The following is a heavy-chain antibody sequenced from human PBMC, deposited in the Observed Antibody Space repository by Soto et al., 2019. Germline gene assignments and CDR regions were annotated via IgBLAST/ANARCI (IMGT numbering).Heavy chain of an antibody. CDR1: GGSFSGYY. CDR3: ARVFYYYDSSGYYPVGFDY. Sequence: SETLSLTCAVYGGSFSGYYWSWIRQPPGKGLEWIGEINHSGSTNYNPSLKSRVTISVDTSKNQFSLKLSSVTAADTAVYYCARVFYYYDSSGYYPVGFDYWGQGTLVT. CDR2: INHSGST. V-gene: IGHV4-34*01. D-gene: IGHD3-22*01. J-gene: IGHJ4*02.